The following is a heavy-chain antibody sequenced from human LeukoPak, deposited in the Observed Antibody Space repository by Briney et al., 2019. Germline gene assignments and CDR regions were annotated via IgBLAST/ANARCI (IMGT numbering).Heavy chain of an antibody. CDR2: ISYGGRT. V-gene: IGHV4-59*08. J-gene: IGHJ4*02. CDR3: ARALLGEFPNYFDY. CDR1: GGSMSSYY. D-gene: IGHD3-16*01. Sequence: SETLSLTCTVSGGSMSSYYWSWIRQPPGKGLEWIGYISYGGRTNYNPSLQSRVTISVDTSKTQFSLNLDSVTAADTAVYYCARALLGEFPNYFDYWGQGTLVTVSS.